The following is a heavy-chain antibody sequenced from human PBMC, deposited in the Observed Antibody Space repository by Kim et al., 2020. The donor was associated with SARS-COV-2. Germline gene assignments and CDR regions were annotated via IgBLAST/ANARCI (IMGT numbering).Heavy chain of an antibody. CDR1: GGSFSGYY. CDR2: INHSGST. J-gene: IGHJ3*02. CDR3: ARAPNVVVIAISAFDI. V-gene: IGHV4-34*01. Sequence: SETLSLTCAVYGGSFSGYYWSWIRQPPGKGLEWIGEINHSGSTNYNPSLKSRVTISVDTSKNQFSLKLSSVTAADTAEYYCARAPNVVVIAISAFDIWGQGTMVTVSS. D-gene: IGHD2-21*01.